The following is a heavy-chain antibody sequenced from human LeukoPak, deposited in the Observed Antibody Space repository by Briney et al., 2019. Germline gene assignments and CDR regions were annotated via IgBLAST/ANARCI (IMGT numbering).Heavy chain of an antibody. V-gene: IGHV4-34*01. J-gene: IGHJ4*02. CDR1: GGSFSGYH. D-gene: IGHD4-23*01. Sequence: SETLSLTCAVHGGSFSGYHWNWIRQFPGKGLEWIGEINDRGHTNYNPSLESRVTISVDTSKKQSSLKLSSVAAADTAVYYCARGPTTVVTTPYYFDFWGQGTLVTVSS. CDR2: INDRGHT. CDR3: ARGPTTVVTTPYYFDF.